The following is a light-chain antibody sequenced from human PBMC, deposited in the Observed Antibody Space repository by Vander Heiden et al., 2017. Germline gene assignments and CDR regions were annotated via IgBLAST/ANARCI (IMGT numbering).Light chain of an antibody. CDR1: QSISTY. CDR2: AAS. CDR3: QQSYSTTSIT. Sequence: DIQMTQSPSSLSASVGDRVTITCRASQSISTYLNWYQQKPGKAPKLLIYAASSLERGVPSRFSGGGSGTDFTLTITSLQPEDFATYYCQQSYSTTSITFGQGTRLEIK. J-gene: IGKJ5*01. V-gene: IGKV1-39*01.